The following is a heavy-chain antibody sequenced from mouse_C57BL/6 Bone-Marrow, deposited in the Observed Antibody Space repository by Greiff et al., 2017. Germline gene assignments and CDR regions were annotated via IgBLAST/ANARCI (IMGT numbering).Heavy chain of an antibody. V-gene: IGHV1-49*01. Sequence: LQESGAELVRPGSSVKLSCKDSYFAFTASAMHWVKQRPGHGLEWIGSFTMYSDATEYSENFKGKDTLTANTSSSTAYMELSSLTSEDSAVYYCASGDYGRLYAMDYWGQGTSVTVSS. CDR2: FTMYSDAT. CDR1: YFAFTASA. D-gene: IGHD1-1*02. CDR3: ASGDYGRLYAMDY. J-gene: IGHJ4*01.